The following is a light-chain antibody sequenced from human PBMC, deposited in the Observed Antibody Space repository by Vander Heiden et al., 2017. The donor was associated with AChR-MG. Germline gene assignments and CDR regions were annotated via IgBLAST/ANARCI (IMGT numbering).Light chain of an antibody. CDR3: ATWDDSLSAQV. CDR1: GSNIGSNA. Sequence: QSVLTQAPSASGPPGQRVTISCSGAGSNIGSNAVHWYQQLPGTAPKLLIDSTNQRPSGVPDRFSGSRSGTSASLAISGLQSEDEADYYCATWDDSLSAQVFGGGTKLTVL. J-gene: IGLJ3*02. V-gene: IGLV1-44*01. CDR2: STN.